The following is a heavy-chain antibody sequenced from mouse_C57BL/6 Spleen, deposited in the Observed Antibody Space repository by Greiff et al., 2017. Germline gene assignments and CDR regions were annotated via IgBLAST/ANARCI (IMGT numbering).Heavy chain of an antibody. J-gene: IGHJ3*01. CDR3: ARHYYGSSPWFAY. Sequence: EVQLQQSGPGLVKPSQSLSLTCSVTGYSITSGYYWNWIRQFPGNKLEWMGYISYDGSNNYNPSLKNRISITRDTSKNQFFLKLNSVTTEDTATYYCARHYYGSSPWFAYWGQGTLVTVSA. CDR2: ISYDGSN. V-gene: IGHV3-6*01. D-gene: IGHD1-1*01. CDR1: GYSITSGYY.